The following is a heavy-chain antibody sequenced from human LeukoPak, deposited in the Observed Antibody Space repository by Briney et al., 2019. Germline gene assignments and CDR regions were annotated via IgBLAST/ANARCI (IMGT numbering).Heavy chain of an antibody. CDR3: AKNLYCGGGSCYPSALGMDV. Sequence: PGGSLRLSCAAPGFTFSSYAMSWVRQAPGKGLEWVPSISGSGNRTYYADSVKGRFTISRDNSKNTLFLQMNSLRAEDTAVYYCAKNLYCGGGSCYPSALGMDVWGQGTTVTVSS. CDR2: ISGSGNRT. CDR1: GFTFSSYA. D-gene: IGHD2-15*01. J-gene: IGHJ6*02. V-gene: IGHV3-23*01.